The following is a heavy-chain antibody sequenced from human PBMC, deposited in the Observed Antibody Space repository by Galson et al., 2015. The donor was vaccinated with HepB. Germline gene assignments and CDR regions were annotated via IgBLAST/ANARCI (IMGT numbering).Heavy chain of an antibody. CDR3: ARDMSSGWYVSFDY. Sequence: SLRLSCAASGFTFSSYWMSWVRQAPGKGLEWVANIKQDGSEKYYVDSVKGRFTISRDNAKNSLYLQMNSLRAEDTAVYYCARDMSSGWYVSFDYWGQGTLVTVSS. CDR2: IKQDGSEK. CDR1: GFTFSSYW. D-gene: IGHD6-19*01. V-gene: IGHV3-7*03. J-gene: IGHJ4*02.